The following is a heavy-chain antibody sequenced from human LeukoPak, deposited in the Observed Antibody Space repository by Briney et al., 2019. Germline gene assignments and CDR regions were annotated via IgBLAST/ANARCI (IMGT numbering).Heavy chain of an antibody. J-gene: IGHJ4*02. V-gene: IGHV4-34*01. D-gene: IGHD3-10*01. CDR2: INHSGST. Sequence: PSETLSLTCAVYGGSLSGYYWSWLRQPPGKGLEWIGEINHSGSTNYNPSLKSRVTISVDTSKNQFSLKLSSVTAADTAVYYCARRRAYYGSGSYSIDYWGQGTLVTVSS. CDR3: ARRRAYYGSGSYSIDY. CDR1: GGSLSGYY.